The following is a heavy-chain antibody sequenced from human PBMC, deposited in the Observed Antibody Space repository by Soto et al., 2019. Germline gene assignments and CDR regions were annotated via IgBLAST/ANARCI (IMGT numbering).Heavy chain of an antibody. D-gene: IGHD2-15*01. CDR1: GGTFSSYA. V-gene: IGHV1-69*01. Sequence: QVQLVQSGAEVKKPGSSVKVSCKASGGTFSSYAISWVRQAPGQGLEWMGGIIPIFGTANYAQKFQGRVTITADESMSTAYMELSSLRSEDTAVYYCARVGNPFAPRYYFDYWGQGTLVTVSS. J-gene: IGHJ4*02. CDR2: IIPIFGTA. CDR3: ARVGNPFAPRYYFDY.